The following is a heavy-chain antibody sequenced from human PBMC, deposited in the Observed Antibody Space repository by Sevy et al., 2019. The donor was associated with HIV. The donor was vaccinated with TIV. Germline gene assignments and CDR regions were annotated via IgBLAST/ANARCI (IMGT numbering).Heavy chain of an antibody. CDR2: MSDSGGST. Sequence: GGYLRLSCATSGFTFSSYAMSWVRQAPGKGLEWVSAMSDSGGSTYYADSVKGRFTISRDNSKNTLYLQLNSLRAEDTAVYYCAKDSDFCSGGNWFDPWGQGTLVTVSS. CDR1: GFTFSSYA. CDR3: AKDSDFCSGGNWFDP. V-gene: IGHV3-23*01. D-gene: IGHD3-3*01. J-gene: IGHJ5*02.